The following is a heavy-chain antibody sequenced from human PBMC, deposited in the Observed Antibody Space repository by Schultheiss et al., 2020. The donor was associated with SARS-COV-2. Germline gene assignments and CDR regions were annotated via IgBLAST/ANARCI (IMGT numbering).Heavy chain of an antibody. V-gene: IGHV4-34*01. CDR1: GGSFGGYY. D-gene: IGHD5-12*01. CDR2: INHSGST. J-gene: IGHJ6*02. CDR3: AGQYSGYPWTYYYYYGMDV. Sequence: SQTLSLTCAVYGGSFGGYYWSWIRQPPGKGLEWIGEINHSGSTNYNPSLKSRVTISVDTSKNQFSLKLSSVTAADTAVYYCAGQYSGYPWTYYYYYGMDVWGQGTTVTVSS.